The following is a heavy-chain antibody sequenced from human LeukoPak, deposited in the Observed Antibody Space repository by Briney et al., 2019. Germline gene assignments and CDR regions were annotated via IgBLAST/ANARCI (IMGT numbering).Heavy chain of an antibody. CDR1: GYSISSGYY. V-gene: IGHV4-61*01. J-gene: IGHJ4*02. CDR2: IYYSGST. D-gene: IGHD3-22*01. CDR3: ARARSSGYPDY. Sequence: SETLSLTCTVSGYSISSGYYWGWIRQPPGKGLEWIGYIYYSGSTNYNPSLKSRVTISVDTSKNQFSLKLSSVTAADTAVYYCARARSSGYPDYWGQGTLVTVSS.